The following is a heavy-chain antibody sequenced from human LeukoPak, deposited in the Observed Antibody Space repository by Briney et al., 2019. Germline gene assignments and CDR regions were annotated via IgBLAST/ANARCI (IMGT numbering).Heavy chain of an antibody. CDR2: ISSSSSTI. Sequence: GGSLRLSCAASGFTFSSYSMNWVRQAPGKGLEWVSYISSSSSTIYYADSVKGRFTISRDNAKSSLYLQINSLRAEDTAVYFCARESAYYMDVWGKGTTVTVSS. J-gene: IGHJ6*03. CDR1: GFTFSSYS. CDR3: ARESAYYMDV. V-gene: IGHV3-48*01.